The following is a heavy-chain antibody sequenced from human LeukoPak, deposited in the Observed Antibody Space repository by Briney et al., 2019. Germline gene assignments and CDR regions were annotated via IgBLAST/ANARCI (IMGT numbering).Heavy chain of an antibody. J-gene: IGHJ4*02. CDR1: GGSFSGYY. V-gene: IGHV4-34*01. Sequence: SETLSLTCAVYGGSFSGYYWSWIRQPPGKGLEWIGEIYHSGSTNYNPSLKSRVTISVDTSKNQFSLKLSSVTAADTAVYYCARGVYYFDYWGQGTLVTVSS. CDR3: ARGVYYFDY. CDR2: IYHSGST.